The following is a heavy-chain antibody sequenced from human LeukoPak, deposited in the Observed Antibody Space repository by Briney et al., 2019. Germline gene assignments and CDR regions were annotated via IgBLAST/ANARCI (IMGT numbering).Heavy chain of an antibody. J-gene: IGHJ4*02. D-gene: IGHD2-15*01. CDR1: GFTFSSYA. CDR2: ISYDGSNK. V-gene: IGHV3-30-3*01. CDR3: ARVLSSSASFDY. Sequence: PGGSLRLSCAASGFTFSSYAMHWVRQAPGKGLEWVAVISYDGSNKYYADSVKGRFTISRDNSKNTLYLQMNSLRAEDTAVYYCARVLSSSASFDYWGQGTLVTVSS.